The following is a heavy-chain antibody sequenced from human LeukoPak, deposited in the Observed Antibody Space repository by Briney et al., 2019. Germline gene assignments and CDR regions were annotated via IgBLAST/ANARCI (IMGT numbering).Heavy chain of an antibody. J-gene: IGHJ5*02. Sequence: GGSLRLSCVASGFTVSSNYMSWVRQAPGKGLEWVSIIYSGGSTFYADSVKGRFTISRDNAKNSLYLQMYSLRAEDTAVYYCAREGPTVWGPWGQGTLVTVSS. D-gene: IGHD4-17*01. V-gene: IGHV3-53*01. CDR1: GFTVSSNY. CDR3: AREGPTVWGP. CDR2: IYSGGST.